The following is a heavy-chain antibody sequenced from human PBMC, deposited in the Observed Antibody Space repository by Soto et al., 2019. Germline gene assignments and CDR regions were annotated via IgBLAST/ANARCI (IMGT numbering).Heavy chain of an antibody. D-gene: IGHD3-16*02. V-gene: IGHV4-59*01. Sequence: PSETLSLTCTVSGGSISSDYWSWIRQPPGKGLEWIAYINYSGSTNYNPSLKSRVAISGDTSKNQFSLKLSSVTAADTAVYYCARTVIGGFDYCGQGTLVTVAS. CDR1: GGSISSDY. CDR2: INYSGST. J-gene: IGHJ4*02. CDR3: ARTVIGGFDY.